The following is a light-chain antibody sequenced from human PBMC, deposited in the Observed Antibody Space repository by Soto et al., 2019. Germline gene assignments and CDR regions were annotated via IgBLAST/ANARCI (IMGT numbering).Light chain of an antibody. J-gene: IGKJ5*01. V-gene: IGKV1-17*01. CDR3: EQLNTYPIT. Sequence: DIDMKQKTLYLSASVGVRVTITCRASQGIRNDLGWYQQKPGKAPKRLIYAASRLQSGVPSRFSGSGSGTEFTLTISCLLSEYLPTYYCEQLNTYPITFGQGTRVDI. CDR1: QGIRND. CDR2: AAS.